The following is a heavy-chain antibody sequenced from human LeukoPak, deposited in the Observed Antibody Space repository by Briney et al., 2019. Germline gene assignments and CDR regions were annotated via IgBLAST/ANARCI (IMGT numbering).Heavy chain of an antibody. J-gene: IGHJ4*02. CDR3: ARHCYDSGGYNSAFDY. CDR2: ISAYNGDT. V-gene: IGHV1-18*01. Sequence: GASVKVSCKASGYTFSNYDSTWVRQAPGQGLEWMGWISAYNGDTYYAQTLQGRVTMTTDTSTGTDCMELRSRRSHDSVLYYCARHCYDSGGYNSAFDYWGQVTLVTASS. CDR1: GYTFSNYD. D-gene: IGHD3-22*01.